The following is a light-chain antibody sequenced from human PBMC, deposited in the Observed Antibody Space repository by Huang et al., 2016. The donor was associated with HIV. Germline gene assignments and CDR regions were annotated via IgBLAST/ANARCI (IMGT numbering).Light chain of an antibody. V-gene: IGKV1-39*01. CDR2: AAS. J-gene: IGKJ1*01. CDR1: EGVYNY. CDR3: QQSYNTPRT. Sequence: DIQMTQSPPSLSASVGDRVTITCRTNEGVYNYLNWYRQKPGKAPEFLIYAASSLRSGVPSRFSGSGSGTEFTLTITSLQPQDLATYYCQQSYNTPRTFGQGTNLEIK.